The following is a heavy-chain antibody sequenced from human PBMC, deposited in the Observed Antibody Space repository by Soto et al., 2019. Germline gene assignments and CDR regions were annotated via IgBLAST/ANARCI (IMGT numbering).Heavy chain of an antibody. CDR3: ARVKYYYDSSGYPTPLYYFDY. CDR1: GGSISSYY. V-gene: IGHV4-4*07. J-gene: IGHJ4*02. D-gene: IGHD3-22*01. Sequence: SETLSLTCTVSGGSISSYYWSWIRQPAGKGLEWIGRIYTSGSTNYNPSLKSRVTMSVDTSKNQFSLKLSSVTAVDTAVYYCARVKYYYDSSGYPTPLYYFDYWGQGTLVTVSS. CDR2: IYTSGST.